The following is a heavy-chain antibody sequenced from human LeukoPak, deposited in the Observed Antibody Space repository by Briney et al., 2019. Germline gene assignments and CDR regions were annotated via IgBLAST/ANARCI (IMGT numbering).Heavy chain of an antibody. D-gene: IGHD1-26*01. J-gene: IGHJ4*02. CDR2: LNPSGSGT. Sequence: ASVQVSCKASGYTFTTYKMHWVRQAPGQGLEWMGILNPSGSGTRNAQKFQGRVTMTRDTSTSTVYMELSSLRSEDTAVYYCAKDGGTYSADYWGQGTLVTVSS. V-gene: IGHV1-46*01. CDR1: GYTFTTYK. CDR3: AKDGGTYSADY.